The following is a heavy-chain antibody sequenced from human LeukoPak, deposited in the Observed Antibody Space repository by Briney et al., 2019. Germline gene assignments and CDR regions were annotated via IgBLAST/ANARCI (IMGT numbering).Heavy chain of an antibody. CDR3: ARVVGYYFDY. CDR2: IYYSGST. V-gene: IGHV4-39*07. D-gene: IGHD2-21*01. J-gene: IGHJ4*02. CDR1: GGSISSSSYY. Sequence: PSETLSLTCTVSGGSISSSSYYWGWIRQPPGKGLEWIGSIYYSGSTYYNPSLKSRATISVDTSKNQFSLKLSSVTAADTAVYYCARVVGYYFDYWGQGTLVTVSS.